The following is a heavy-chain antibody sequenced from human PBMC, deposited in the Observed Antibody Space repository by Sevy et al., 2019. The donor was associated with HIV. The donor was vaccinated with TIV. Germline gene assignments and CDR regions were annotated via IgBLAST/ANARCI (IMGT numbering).Heavy chain of an antibody. Sequence: GGSLRLSCTVSGLSLSTYAMTWVRQTSGKGLEWVSSISDSGTSTYYADSVKGRFTISRDTSQNTLFLQMNSLRAEDTALYFCTRDSGGSTVDTLQYWGQGTLVTVSS. CDR2: ISDSGTST. V-gene: IGHV3-23*01. J-gene: IGHJ4*02. D-gene: IGHD4-17*01. CDR3: TRDSGGSTVDTLQY. CDR1: GLSLSTYA.